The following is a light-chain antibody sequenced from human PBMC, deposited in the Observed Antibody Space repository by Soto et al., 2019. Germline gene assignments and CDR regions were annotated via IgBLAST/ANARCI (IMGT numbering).Light chain of an antibody. Sequence: EIVFTQSPGTRSLSPGERATLSCRASQSVSSSYLAWYQQKPGQAARLIIYGASSRETGIPDRFSGSGAGTEFTLTISRLEPEDFEVDDCLQYGSSTPTFGEGTKVDIK. CDR2: GAS. V-gene: IGKV3-20*01. CDR3: LQYGSSTPT. CDR1: QSVSSSY. J-gene: IGKJ1*01.